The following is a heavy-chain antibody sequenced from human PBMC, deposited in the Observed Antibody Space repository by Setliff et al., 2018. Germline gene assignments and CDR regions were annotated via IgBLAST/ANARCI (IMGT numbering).Heavy chain of an antibody. Sequence: PSETLSLTCTVSGGSISSGDYYWSWIRQPPGKGLEWIGYIYYSGSTYYNPSLKSRVTMSVDTSRNQISLNLTSVTAADTAMYYCARERTIFGILVISGWFDPWGQGTVVTVSS. CDR1: GGSISSGDYY. J-gene: IGHJ5*02. CDR3: ARERTIFGILVISGWFDP. CDR2: IYYSGST. V-gene: IGHV4-30-4*08. D-gene: IGHD3-3*01.